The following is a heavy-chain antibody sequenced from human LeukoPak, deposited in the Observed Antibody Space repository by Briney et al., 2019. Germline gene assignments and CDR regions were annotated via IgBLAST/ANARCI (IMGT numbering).Heavy chain of an antibody. V-gene: IGHV3-7*01. D-gene: IGHD6-6*01. CDR1: GFSFRSYW. Sequence: GGSLRLSCAASGFSFRSYWMSWVRQAPGKGLEWVANIKEDGSEEQYVDSVKGRFTISRVNAKNSLYLQMNSLRAEDTAVYYCAREGREVPYSSSSENYMDVWGKGTTVTVSS. CDR2: IKEDGSEE. J-gene: IGHJ6*03. CDR3: AREGREVPYSSSSENYMDV.